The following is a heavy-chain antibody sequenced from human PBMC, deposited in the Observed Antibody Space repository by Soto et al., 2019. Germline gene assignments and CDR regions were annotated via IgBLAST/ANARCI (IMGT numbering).Heavy chain of an antibody. V-gene: IGHV1-2*02. CDR1: GYTFTVYY. D-gene: IGHD1-26*01. CDR2: INPKSGGT. Sequence: ASVKVSCKASGYTFTVYYMHWVRQAPGQGLEWMGWINPKSGGTVYPQKFQGRVTMTWDTSISTAYMALTRLRSDDTAVYYCARDLATGCGSAGFDCWGQGTLVTVSS. J-gene: IGHJ4*02. CDR3: ARDLATGCGSAGFDC.